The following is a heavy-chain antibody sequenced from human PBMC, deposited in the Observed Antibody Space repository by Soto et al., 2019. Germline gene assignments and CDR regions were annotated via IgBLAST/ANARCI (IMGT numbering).Heavy chain of an antibody. Sequence: QVQLQQWGAGLLKPSETLSLTCAVYGGSFSGYYWSWIRQPPGKGLEWIGEINHSGSTNYNPSLKRRVTISVDTSKNQFSRKLSSVTAADTAVYYCARGLKGCGCDCYSWGFDPWGQGTLVTVSS. D-gene: IGHD2-21*02. CDR2: INHSGST. V-gene: IGHV4-34*01. J-gene: IGHJ5*02. CDR1: GGSFSGYY. CDR3: ARGLKGCGCDCYSWGFDP.